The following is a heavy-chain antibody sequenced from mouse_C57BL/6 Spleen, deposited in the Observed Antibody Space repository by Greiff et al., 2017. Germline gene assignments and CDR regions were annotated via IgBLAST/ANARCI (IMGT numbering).Heavy chain of an antibody. CDR3: ARDSNYYGSSYPAWFAY. J-gene: IGHJ3*01. CDR2: IYPGDGDT. CDR1: GYAFSSYW. Sequence: VQLQQSGAELVKPGASVKISCKASGYAFSSYWMNWVKQRPGKGLEWIGQIYPGDGDTNYNGKFKGKATLTADKSSSTAYIQLSSLTSEDSAVYFCARDSNYYGSSYPAWFAYWGQGTLVTVSA. V-gene: IGHV1-80*01. D-gene: IGHD1-1*01.